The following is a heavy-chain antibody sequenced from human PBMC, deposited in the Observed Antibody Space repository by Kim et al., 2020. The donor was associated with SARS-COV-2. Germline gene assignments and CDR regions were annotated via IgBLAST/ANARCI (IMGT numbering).Heavy chain of an antibody. CDR1: GGSISSSSYY. CDR2: IYYSGST. CDR3: ARPFSLRAAGTAWFDP. D-gene: IGHD6-13*01. J-gene: IGHJ5*02. V-gene: IGHV4-39*01. Sequence: SETLSLTCTVSGGSISSSSYYWGWIRQPPGKGLEWIGSIYYSGSTYYNPSLKSRVTISVDTSKNQFSLKLSSVTAADTAVYYCARPFSLRAAGTAWFDP.